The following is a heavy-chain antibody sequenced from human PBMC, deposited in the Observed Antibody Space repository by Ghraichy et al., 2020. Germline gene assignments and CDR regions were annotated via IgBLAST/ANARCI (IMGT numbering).Heavy chain of an antibody. V-gene: IGHV1-69*04. J-gene: IGHJ4*02. CDR2: IIPTLGIP. Sequence: SVKVSCKASGGTFSSNTMSWVRQAPGQGLEWMGRIIPTLGIPNYAQKFQGRVTITADKSTSTVYMELSSLRSEDTAVYYCAREWGRANHFDSWGQGTLVTVSS. CDR1: GGTFSSNT. D-gene: IGHD1-26*01. CDR3: AREWGRANHFDS.